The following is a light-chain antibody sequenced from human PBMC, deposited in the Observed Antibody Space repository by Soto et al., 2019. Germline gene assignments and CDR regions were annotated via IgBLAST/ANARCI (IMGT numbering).Light chain of an antibody. J-gene: IGLJ2*01. CDR2: DVT. CDR3: TSYTTSSPYVV. CDR1: SSDVGGYNY. Sequence: QSALTQPASVSGSPGQSITISCTGTSSDVGGYNYVSWYQHQPGKAPKLMIYDVTNRSSGVSNRFSGSKSGNTASLTISGLQAEDEADYYCTSYTTSSPYVVFGGGTQLTVL. V-gene: IGLV2-14*03.